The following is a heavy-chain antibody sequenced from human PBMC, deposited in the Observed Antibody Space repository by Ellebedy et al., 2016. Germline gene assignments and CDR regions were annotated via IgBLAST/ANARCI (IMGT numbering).Heavy chain of an antibody. J-gene: IGHJ3*02. CDR1: GFTVSSND. V-gene: IGHV3-53*01. CDR3: VTRHNGAFDI. D-gene: IGHD1-1*01. Sequence: GGSLKISXAASGFTVSSNDMNWVRQAPGKGLEWVSLIYTTGATYYADSVKGRFTISRDNSKKTLFLQMTSLGADDTAVYYCVTRHNGAFDIWGQGTMVTVSS. CDR2: IYTTGAT.